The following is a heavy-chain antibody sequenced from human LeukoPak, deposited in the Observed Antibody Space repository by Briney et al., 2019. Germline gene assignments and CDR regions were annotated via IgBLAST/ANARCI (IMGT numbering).Heavy chain of an antibody. CDR2: INPNSGGT. V-gene: IGHV1-2*02. D-gene: IGHD2-8*01. J-gene: IGHJ6*02. Sequence: GASVKVSCKASGYTFTGYYMHWARQAPGQGLEWMGWINPNSGGTNYAQKFQGRVTMTRDTSISTAYMELSRLRSDDTAVYYCARISGSVLYYYYGMDVWGQGTTVTVSS. CDR1: GYTFTGYY. CDR3: ARISGSVLYYYYGMDV.